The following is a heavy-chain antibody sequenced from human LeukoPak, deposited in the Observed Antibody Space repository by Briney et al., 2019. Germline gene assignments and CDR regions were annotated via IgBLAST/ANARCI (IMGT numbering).Heavy chain of an antibody. CDR3: ARGSLGDPFTDDAFDI. Sequence: PSETLSLTCAVSGGSISSYYWSWIRQPAGKGLEWIGYIYYSGSTNYNPSLKSRVTISVDTSKNQFSLKLSSVTAADTAVYYCARGSLGDPFTDDAFDIWGQGTMVTVSS. J-gene: IGHJ3*02. CDR1: GGSISSYY. D-gene: IGHD3-16*01. V-gene: IGHV4-59*01. CDR2: IYYSGST.